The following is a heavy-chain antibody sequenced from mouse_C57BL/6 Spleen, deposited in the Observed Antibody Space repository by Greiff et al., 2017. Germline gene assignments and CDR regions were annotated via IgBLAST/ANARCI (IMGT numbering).Heavy chain of an antibody. V-gene: IGHV1-61*01. CDR2: IYPSDSET. J-gene: IGHJ2*01. Sequence: VQLQQPGAELVRPGSSVKLSCKASGYTFTSYWMDWVKQRPGQGLEWIGNIYPSDSETHYNQKFKDKATLTVDKSSSTAYMQLSSLTAEDSAVYYCARPSRGFDYWSQGTTLTVSS. CDR1: GYTFTSYW. CDR3: ARPSRGFDY.